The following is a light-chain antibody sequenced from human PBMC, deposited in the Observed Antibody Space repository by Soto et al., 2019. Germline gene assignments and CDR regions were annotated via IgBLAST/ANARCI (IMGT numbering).Light chain of an antibody. CDR1: QSVDDN. CDR2: GAS. J-gene: IGKJ4*01. Sequence: IVMTQSPATLSVSPGERATPSCRASQSVDDNLAWYQQKPGQAPRLLIYGASTRATGIPARFSGSGSGTEFTLTISGLQSEDFAVYYCQQYENWPGFGGGTKVDIK. CDR3: QQYENWPG. V-gene: IGKV3-15*01.